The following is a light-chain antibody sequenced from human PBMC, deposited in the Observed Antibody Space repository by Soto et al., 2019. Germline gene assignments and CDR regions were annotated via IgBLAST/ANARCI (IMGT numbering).Light chain of an antibody. V-gene: IGKV3-20*01. J-gene: IGKJ1*01. CDR1: QSVSSSY. CDR3: QQYGSSPRT. Sequence: EIVLTQSPGTLSLSPGERATLSCRASQSVSSSYLAWYQQKPGQAPRLLIYGASSRATGIPDRFSGSGSGTDLTLTISRLEPEDFAGYCCQQYGSSPRTFGQGTKVEIK. CDR2: GAS.